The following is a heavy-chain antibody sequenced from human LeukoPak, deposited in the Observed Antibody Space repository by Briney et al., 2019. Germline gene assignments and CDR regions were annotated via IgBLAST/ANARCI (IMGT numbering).Heavy chain of an antibody. CDR2: ISGSGGST. D-gene: IGHD2-2*01. CDR1: GCTFSSYA. J-gene: IGHJ5*02. V-gene: IGHV3-23*01. Sequence: GGSLRLSCAASGCTFSSYAMSWVRQAPGKGLEWVSAISGSGGSTYYADSVKGRFTISRDNSKNTLYLQMNSLRAEDTAVYYCAKDGCSSTSCSIHHLNWFDPWDQGTLLTVSS. CDR3: AKDGCSSTSCSIHHLNWFDP.